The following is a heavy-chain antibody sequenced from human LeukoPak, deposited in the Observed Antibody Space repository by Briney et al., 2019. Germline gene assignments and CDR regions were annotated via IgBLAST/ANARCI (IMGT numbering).Heavy chain of an antibody. J-gene: IGHJ4*02. CDR3: ARIGYNHYFDY. CDR2: INPNSGVT. V-gene: IGHV1-2*02. D-gene: IGHD1-14*01. CDR1: GYTFTDYY. Sequence: ASVKVSCKASGYTFTDYYLHWVRQAPGQGLGWMGWINPNSGVTNYAQTFQGRVTMTRDTSITTAYLELSRLRSDDTAVYYCARIGYNHYFDYWGQGTLVTVSS.